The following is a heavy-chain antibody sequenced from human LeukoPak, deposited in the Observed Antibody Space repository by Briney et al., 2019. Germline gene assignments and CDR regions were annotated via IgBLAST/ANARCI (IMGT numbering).Heavy chain of an antibody. D-gene: IGHD3-3*01. J-gene: IGHJ4*02. Sequence: GGSLRLSCATSGFTFSRYAMHWVRQAPGKGLEWVALISYDANIGSNKYYADSVKGRFTISRDNSKNTLYLQMNSLRAEDTAVNYCARDGGYDFWSGYYQDYWGQGTLVTVSS. CDR3: ARDGGYDFWSGYYQDY. CDR2: ISYDANIGSNK. V-gene: IGHV3-30-3*01. CDR1: GFTFSRYA.